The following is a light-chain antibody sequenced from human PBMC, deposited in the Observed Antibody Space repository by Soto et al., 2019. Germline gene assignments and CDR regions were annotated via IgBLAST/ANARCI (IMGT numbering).Light chain of an antibody. Sequence: EIVMTQSPATLSVSPGERATFSCRASQSVSSNLAWYQQKPGQAPRLLIYGASIRATGIPARFSGSGSGTDFTLTISRLEPEDFAVYYCQQYGSSLWTFGQGTKVDIK. J-gene: IGKJ1*01. CDR1: QSVSSN. CDR3: QQYGSSLWT. CDR2: GAS. V-gene: IGKV3-20*01.